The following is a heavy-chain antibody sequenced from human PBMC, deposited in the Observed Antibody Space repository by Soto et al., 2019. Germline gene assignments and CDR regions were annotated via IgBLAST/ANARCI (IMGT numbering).Heavy chain of an antibody. CDR1: GYSFTGYW. CDR2: IYPHVSDT. V-gene: IGHV5-51*01. CDR3: VTSTWSYFGLDV. J-gene: IGHJ6*02. D-gene: IGHD6-13*01. Sequence: GESLKISCLASGYSFTGYWVGWVRQMSGRGLEWMGIIYPHVSDTRYSPSFQGQVTISADKSISTVYLQWSSLKASDTAIYYCVTSTWSYFGLDVWGQGTTVTVS.